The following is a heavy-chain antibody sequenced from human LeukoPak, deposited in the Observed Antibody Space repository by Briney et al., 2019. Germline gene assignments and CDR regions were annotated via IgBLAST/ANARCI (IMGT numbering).Heavy chain of an antibody. V-gene: IGHV3-23*01. CDR1: GFTFSTYV. Sequence: GGSLRLSCAASGFTFSTYVMSWVRQAPGKGLEWVSSIRGSGGSTYYADSVKGRFTISRDNSKNTPYLQMNSLRAEDTAVYYCAKVAAMIIDHWGQGTLVSVSS. CDR3: AKVAAMIIDH. D-gene: IGHD3-22*01. CDR2: IRGSGGST. J-gene: IGHJ4*02.